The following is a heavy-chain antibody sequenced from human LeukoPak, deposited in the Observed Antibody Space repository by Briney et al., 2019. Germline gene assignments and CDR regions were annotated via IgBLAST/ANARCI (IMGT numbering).Heavy chain of an antibody. CDR2: INSDGSST. Sequence: PGGSLRLSCAASGFTFSSYWMHWVRQAPGKGLVWVSRINSDGSSTSYADSVKGRFTVSRDNAKNTLYLQMNSLRAEDTAVCYCARVGGYCSSTSCYRYFDYWGQGTLVTVSS. D-gene: IGHD2-2*02. V-gene: IGHV3-74*01. CDR1: GFTFSSYW. J-gene: IGHJ4*02. CDR3: ARVGGYCSSTSCYRYFDY.